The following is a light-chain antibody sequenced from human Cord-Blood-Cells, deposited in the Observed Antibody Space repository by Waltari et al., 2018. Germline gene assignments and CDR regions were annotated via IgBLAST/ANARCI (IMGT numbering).Light chain of an antibody. J-gene: IGKJ1*01. CDR1: QSVLYSSNNKNY. CDR2: WAS. CDR3: QQYYSTPWT. Sequence: DIVMTQSPDSLAVSLGERATINCKSSQSVLYSSNNKNYLAWYQRKPGQPPKLLIYWASTLEAGVPDRFSGSGSGTDFTLTISSLQAEDVAVYYCQQYYSTPWTFGQGTKVEIK. V-gene: IGKV4-1*01.